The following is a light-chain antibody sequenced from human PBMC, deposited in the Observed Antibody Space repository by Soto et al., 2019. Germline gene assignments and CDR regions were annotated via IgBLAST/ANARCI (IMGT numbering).Light chain of an antibody. CDR1: SSDVGAYNY. CDR3: SSYAGTNNLLYV. Sequence: QSALTQPPPASGSPGQSVTISCSGTSSDVGAYNYVSWYQQHPGKAPRLLIYEVSQRPSGVPDRFSGSKSANTASLTVSGLQPEDEADYYCSSYAGTNNLLYVFGTGTKVTVL. V-gene: IGLV2-8*01. J-gene: IGLJ1*01. CDR2: EVS.